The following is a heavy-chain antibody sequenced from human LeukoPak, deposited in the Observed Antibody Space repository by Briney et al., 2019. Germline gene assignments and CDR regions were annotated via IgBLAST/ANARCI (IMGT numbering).Heavy chain of an antibody. D-gene: IGHD6-6*01. CDR2: ISGSGGTS. Sequence: GGSLRLSCAASGFAFTSYAMSWVRQAPGKGLEWVSAISGSGGTSYYADSVKGRFTISRDNSKNTLYLQMNSLRGEDTAVYYCARRPSSSSPTYFDYWGQGTLVTVSS. V-gene: IGHV3-23*01. CDR3: ARRPSSSSPTYFDY. CDR1: GFAFTSYA. J-gene: IGHJ4*02.